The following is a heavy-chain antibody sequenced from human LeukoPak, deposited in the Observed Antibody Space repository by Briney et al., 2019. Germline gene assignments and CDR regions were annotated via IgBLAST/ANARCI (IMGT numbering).Heavy chain of an antibody. D-gene: IGHD1-26*01. CDR1: GGSISSSSYY. Sequence: SETLSLTCTVSGGSISSSSYYWGCIRQPPGKGLECIGSIYYSGSTYYNPSLKSRVTISVDTSKNQFSLKLSSVTAADTAVYYCARQRVGADYYYYYYMDVWGKGTTVTVSS. V-gene: IGHV4-39*01. J-gene: IGHJ6*03. CDR2: IYYSGST. CDR3: ARQRVGADYYYYYYMDV.